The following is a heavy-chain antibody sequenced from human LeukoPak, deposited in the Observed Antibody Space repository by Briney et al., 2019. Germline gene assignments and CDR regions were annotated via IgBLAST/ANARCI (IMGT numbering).Heavy chain of an antibody. Sequence: PGGSLRLSCAASGFTFSDYSMNWVRQAPGKGLEWVSSISRNSRHVYYGGSVWGRFTISRDDARNSLFLEMNSLRAEDTAVYYCAKGSPYYYDSSGYSGFDYWGQGTLVTVSS. D-gene: IGHD3-22*01. J-gene: IGHJ4*02. CDR3: AKGSPYYYDSSGYSGFDY. V-gene: IGHV3-21*01. CDR2: ISRNSRHV. CDR1: GFTFSDYS.